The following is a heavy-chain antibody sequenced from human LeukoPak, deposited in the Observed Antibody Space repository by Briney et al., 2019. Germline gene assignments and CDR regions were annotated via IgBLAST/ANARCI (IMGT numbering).Heavy chain of an antibody. CDR1: GFTFSSYS. J-gene: IGHJ3*02. Sequence: PGGSLRLSCAASGFTFSSYSMNWVRQAPGKGLEWVSYISSSSSTIYYADSVKGRFTISRDNAKNSLYLQMNSLRAEDTAVYHCARERKQQLWIGFDIWGQGTMVTVSS. CDR2: ISSSSSTI. CDR3: ARERKQQLWIGFDI. D-gene: IGHD5-18*01. V-gene: IGHV3-48*01.